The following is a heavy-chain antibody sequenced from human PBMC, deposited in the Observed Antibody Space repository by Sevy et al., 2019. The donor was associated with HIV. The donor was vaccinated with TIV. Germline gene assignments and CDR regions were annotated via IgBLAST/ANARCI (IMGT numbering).Heavy chain of an antibody. Sequence: ASVKVSCKASGYTLSNYFLHWVRQAPGQGLEWMGWINPNSGDTNYAQKFKGRVTMTRDTSISTAYMEVSRLRSDDTAVFYFATALWDGDYVNFDSWGQGTLVTVSS. D-gene: IGHD4-17*01. CDR1: GYTLSNYF. J-gene: IGHJ4*02. CDR3: ATALWDGDYVNFDS. CDR2: INPNSGDT. V-gene: IGHV1-2*02.